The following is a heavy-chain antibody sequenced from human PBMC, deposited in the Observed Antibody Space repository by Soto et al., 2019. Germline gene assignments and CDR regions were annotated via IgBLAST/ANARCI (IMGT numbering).Heavy chain of an antibody. CDR3: AKDRTTMYDGFDI. CDR1: GFTFTTYA. Sequence: PGGSLRLSCAAPGFTFTTYAMTWVRQAPGKGLKWVSTVTGSGGSAYYADSVQGRFTISRDNSKNTVYLQMNSLRADDTAIYYCAKDRTTMYDGFDIWGQGTMVTVSS. CDR2: VTGSGGSA. D-gene: IGHD1-1*01. V-gene: IGHV3-23*01. J-gene: IGHJ3*02.